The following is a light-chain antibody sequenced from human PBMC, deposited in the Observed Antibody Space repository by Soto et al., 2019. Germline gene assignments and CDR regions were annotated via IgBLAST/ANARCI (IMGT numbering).Light chain of an antibody. CDR1: RSDVGDYNY. CDR2: EVN. CDR3: SSYAGSNNVEV. V-gene: IGLV2-8*01. J-gene: IGLJ2*01. Sequence: QSVLTQPPSASGSPGQSVTISCTGTRSDVGDYNYVSWYQQHPGKAPKLIIYEVNKRPSGVPDRFSGSKSGNTASLSVSGLQADDEADYYCSSYAGSNNVEVFGGGTQLTVL.